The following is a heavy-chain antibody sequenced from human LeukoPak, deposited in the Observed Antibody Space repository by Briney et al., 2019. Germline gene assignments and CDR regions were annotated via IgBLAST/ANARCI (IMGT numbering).Heavy chain of an antibody. D-gene: IGHD4-11*01. Sequence: GASVKVSCKASGYTFTDYYMHWVQQAPGKELEWMGRVDPEDGETIYAEKFQGRVTITADTSTDTAYMELSSLRSEDTAVYYCATDRTTVTHRAFDIWGQGTMVTVSS. CDR1: GYTFTDYY. J-gene: IGHJ3*02. CDR3: ATDRTTVTHRAFDI. V-gene: IGHV1-69-2*01. CDR2: VDPEDGET.